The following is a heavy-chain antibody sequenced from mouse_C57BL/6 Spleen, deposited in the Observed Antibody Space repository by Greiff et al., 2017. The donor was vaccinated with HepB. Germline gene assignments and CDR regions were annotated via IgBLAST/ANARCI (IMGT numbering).Heavy chain of an antibody. V-gene: IGHV5-6*02. J-gene: IGHJ1*03. CDR2: ISSGGSYT. Sequence: EVKLMESGGDLVKPGGSLKLSCAASGFTFSSYGMSWVRQTPDKRLEWVATISSGGSYTYYPDSVKGRFTISRDNAKNTLYLQMSSLKSEDTAMYYCARRGDYGYWYFDVWGTGTTVTVSS. CDR3: ARRGDYGYWYFDV. CDR1: GFTFSSYG. D-gene: IGHD2-4*01.